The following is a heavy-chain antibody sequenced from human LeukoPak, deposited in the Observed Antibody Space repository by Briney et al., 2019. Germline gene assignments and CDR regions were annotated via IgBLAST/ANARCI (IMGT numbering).Heavy chain of an antibody. D-gene: IGHD2-15*01. Sequence: SETLSLTCTVSGGSISSSSYYWGWIRQPPGKGLEWIGYIYYSGSTNYNPSLKSRVTISVDTSKNQFSLKLSSVTAADTAVYYCVTTPLGYCSGGSCPDYWGQGTLVTVSS. CDR1: GGSISSSSYY. V-gene: IGHV4-61*05. CDR3: VTTPLGYCSGGSCPDY. J-gene: IGHJ4*02. CDR2: IYYSGST.